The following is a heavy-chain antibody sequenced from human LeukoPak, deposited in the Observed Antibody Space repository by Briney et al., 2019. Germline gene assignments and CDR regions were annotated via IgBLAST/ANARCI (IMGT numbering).Heavy chain of an antibody. CDR2: ISASGRDT. D-gene: IGHD3-22*01. V-gene: IGHV3-23*01. CDR1: GLTFSKFA. CDR3: AKDRAQITMILVITVSLV. Sequence: GGSLRLSCAASGLTFSKFAMSWVRQAPGKELEGVSGISASGRDTYYADPVKGRFTISRDNSKNTLYLQMNSLRGGDTAVYYGAKDRAQITMILVITVSLVWGKGTTVTVSS. J-gene: IGHJ6*04.